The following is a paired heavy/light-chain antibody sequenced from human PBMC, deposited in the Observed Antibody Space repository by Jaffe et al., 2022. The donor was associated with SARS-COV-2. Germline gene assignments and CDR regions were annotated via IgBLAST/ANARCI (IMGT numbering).Heavy chain of an antibody. CDR1: GYIFSDYW. CDR2: IYPGDSDT. J-gene: IGHJ3*01. Sequence: EAQLVQSGAEVKKPGESLKISCKGSGYIFSDYWIGWVRQMPGKGLEWMGSIYPGDSDTIYSPSFQGQVSISADKSTNTTFVQWSSLRASDTAMYYCARFAYDTWGQGTMIIVSP. CDR3: ARFAYDT. D-gene: IGHD1-1*01. V-gene: IGHV5-51*01.
Light chain of an antibody. Sequence: DNQMTQSPSSVSASVGDRVTITCRASQGIEKFLAWYQQKPGKVPKLLIYEASILESGVPSRFSGSGSGTDFTLTIRSLQPEDVATYYCQMYNGAPYTFGQGTKLEIK. CDR1: QGIEKF. V-gene: IGKV1-27*01. CDR3: QMYNGAPYT. J-gene: IGKJ2*01. CDR2: EAS.